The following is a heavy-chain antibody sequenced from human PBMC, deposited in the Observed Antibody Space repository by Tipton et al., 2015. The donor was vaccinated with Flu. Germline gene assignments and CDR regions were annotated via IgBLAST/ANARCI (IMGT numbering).Heavy chain of an antibody. Sequence: TLSLTCTVSGGSISSSSYYWGWIRQPPGKGLEWIGSIYYSGSTYYNPSPKSRVAISVDMFKNQFALRLSSVTAAATAVYYCARDRGSSGWSDYWGQGTLVTVSS. CDR2: IYYSGST. V-gene: IGHV4-39*06. CDR3: ARDRGSSGWSDY. D-gene: IGHD6-19*01. CDR1: GGSISSSSYY. J-gene: IGHJ4*02.